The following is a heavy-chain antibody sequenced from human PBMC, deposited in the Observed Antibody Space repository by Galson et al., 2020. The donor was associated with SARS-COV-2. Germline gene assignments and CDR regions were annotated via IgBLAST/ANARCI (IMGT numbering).Heavy chain of an antibody. CDR3: ARGSGGYFASGSYYRWFDP. J-gene: IGHJ5*02. D-gene: IGHD3-10*01. V-gene: IGHV4-34*01. Sequence: SETLSLTCAVYGGSFSGYYWSWIRQPPGKGLEWIGEINHGGSTRYNPSLKSRVTISVDTSKNQFSLKLTSVTAADTAVYYCARGSGGYFASGSYYRWFDPWGQGTLVTVSS. CDR1: GGSFSGYY. CDR2: INHGGST.